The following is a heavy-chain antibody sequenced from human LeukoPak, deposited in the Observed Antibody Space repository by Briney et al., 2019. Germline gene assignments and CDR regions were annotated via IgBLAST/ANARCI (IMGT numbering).Heavy chain of an antibody. Sequence: SETLSLTCTVSGGSISSSYWSWIRQPPGKGLEWIGYIYYSGNTNYNPSLKSRVTISVDTSKNQFSLKLSSVTAADTAVYYCARASGGSYYPVLAFDIWGQGTMVTVSS. CDR2: IYYSGNT. CDR1: GGSISSSY. J-gene: IGHJ3*02. D-gene: IGHD1-26*01. CDR3: ARASGGSYYPVLAFDI. V-gene: IGHV4-59*12.